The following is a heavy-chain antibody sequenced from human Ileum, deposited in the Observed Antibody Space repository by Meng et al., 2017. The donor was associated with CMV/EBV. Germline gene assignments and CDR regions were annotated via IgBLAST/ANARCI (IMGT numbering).Heavy chain of an antibody. CDR3: ARSQEL. D-gene: IGHD1-26*01. Sequence: ASVKVSCKASGCTFSSYDINWVRQDTGQGLEWMGWMNPNSGNTGYAQKFQGRVTITRNNSISTAYMELSSLRSEETDVYYCARSQELWGQGTLVTVSS. CDR1: GCTFSSYD. CDR2: MNPNSGNT. V-gene: IGHV1-8*03. J-gene: IGHJ4*02.